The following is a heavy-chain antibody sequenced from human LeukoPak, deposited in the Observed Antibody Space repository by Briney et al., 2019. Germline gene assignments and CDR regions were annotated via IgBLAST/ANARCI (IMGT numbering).Heavy chain of an antibody. D-gene: IGHD6-13*01. J-gene: IGHJ4*02. CDR2: IRYDGSNK. CDR3: AKVFPGYSSSWYYFDY. V-gene: IGHV3-30*02. Sequence: GGSLRLSCAASGYTFSSYGMHWVRQAPGKGLGWVAFIRYDGSNKYYADSVKGRFTISRDNSKNTLYLQMNSLRAEDTAVYYCAKVFPGYSSSWYYFDYWGQGTLVTVSS. CDR1: GYTFSSYG.